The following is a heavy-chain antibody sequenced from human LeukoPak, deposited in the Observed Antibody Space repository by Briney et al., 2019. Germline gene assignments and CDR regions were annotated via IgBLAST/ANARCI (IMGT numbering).Heavy chain of an antibody. CDR1: GYSFITYW. D-gene: IGHD2-2*01. J-gene: IGHJ4*02. CDR3: ARRQGCSNASCPPEF. Sequence: GESLKISCRGSGYSFITYWIGWVRQMPGRGLEWMGIIYPGDSDTRYSPSFQGQVTMSVDKSINTAYLQWSSLQASDTAMCYCARRQGCSNASCPPEFWGQGTLVTVSS. V-gene: IGHV5-51*01. CDR2: IYPGDSDT.